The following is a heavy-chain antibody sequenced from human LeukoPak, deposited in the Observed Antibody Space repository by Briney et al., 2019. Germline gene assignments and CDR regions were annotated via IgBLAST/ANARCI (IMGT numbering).Heavy chain of an antibody. J-gene: IGHJ4*02. CDR3: AKDHLPGIVVADRDY. V-gene: IGHV3-23*01. D-gene: IGHD6-19*01. Sequence: GGSLRLSCAASGFTFSNYGMHWVRQAPGKGLGWVSAISGSGGTTYYADSVKGRFTISRDNSKNTLYLQINSLRAEDTAVYYCAKDHLPGIVVADRDYWGQGTLVTVSS. CDR1: GFTFSNYG. CDR2: ISGSGGTT.